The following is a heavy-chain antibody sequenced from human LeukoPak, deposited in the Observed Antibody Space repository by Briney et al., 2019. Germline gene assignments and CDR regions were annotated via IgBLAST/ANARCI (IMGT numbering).Heavy chain of an antibody. CDR3: ASRELGY. Sequence: GASVKVSCKTSGYTFTGYLMHWVRQAPGQGLEWLGWIDPDSGVTKYAQKFQGRVTMTRDTSISTAYMELSRLRSDDTAVYYCASRELGYWGQGTLVTVSS. V-gene: IGHV1-2*02. J-gene: IGHJ4*02. CDR1: GYTFTGYL. D-gene: IGHD1-26*01. CDR2: IDPDSGVT.